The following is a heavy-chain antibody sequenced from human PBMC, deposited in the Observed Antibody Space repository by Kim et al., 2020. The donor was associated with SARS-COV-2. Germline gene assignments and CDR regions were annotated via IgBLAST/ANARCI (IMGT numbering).Heavy chain of an antibody. D-gene: IGHD3-10*01. V-gene: IGHV3-33*02. CDR1: GYMFSNYG. CDR2: TWFDGSQK. J-gene: IGHJ6*02. CDR3: ARWFGDRVFYMDV. Sequence: GGSLRLSCAASGYMFSNYGMHWVRQAPGKGLEWVAVTWFDGSQKYYADSAKGRFSISKDNSKSTLFLQMNSLRAEDTAVYYCARWFGDRVFYMDVWGQGTTVTVSS.